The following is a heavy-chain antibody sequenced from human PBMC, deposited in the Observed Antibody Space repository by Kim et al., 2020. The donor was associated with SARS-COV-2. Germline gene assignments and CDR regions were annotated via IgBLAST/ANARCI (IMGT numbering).Heavy chain of an antibody. CDR1: GYTFTSYD. V-gene: IGHV1-8*01. CDR3: ARGLRLAAAGPRGAWGY. D-gene: IGHD6-13*01. Sequence: ASVKVSCKASGYTFTSYDINWVRQATGQGLEWMGWMNPNSGNTGYAQKFQGRVTMTRNTSISTAYMELSSLRSEDTAVYYCARGLRLAAAGPRGAWGYWGQGTLVTVSS. CDR2: MNPNSGNT. J-gene: IGHJ4*02.